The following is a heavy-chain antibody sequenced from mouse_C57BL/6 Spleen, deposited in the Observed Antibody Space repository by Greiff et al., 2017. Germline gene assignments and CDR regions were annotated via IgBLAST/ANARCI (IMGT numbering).Heavy chain of an antibody. D-gene: IGHD1-1*01. Sequence: VQLKESGPVLVKPGASVKMSCKASGYTFTDYYMNWVKQSHGKSLEWIGVINPYNGGTSYNQKFQGKATLTVDKSSSTAYRELNSLTSEDSAVXYCARGTTVVATGYFDYWGQGTTLTVSS. CDR3: ARGTTVVATGYFDY. J-gene: IGHJ2*01. V-gene: IGHV1-19*01. CDR1: GYTFTDYY. CDR2: INPYNGGT.